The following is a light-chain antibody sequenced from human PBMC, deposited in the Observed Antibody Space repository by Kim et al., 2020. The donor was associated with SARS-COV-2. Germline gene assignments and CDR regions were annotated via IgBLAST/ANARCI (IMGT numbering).Light chain of an antibody. CDR2: VNSDGSH. J-gene: IGLJ3*02. CDR3: QTWGTGIRV. Sequence: SVKLTCTLNSGHSSYAIAWHQQQPEKGPRYLMKVNSDGSHSKGDGIPDRFSGSSSGAERYLTISSLQSEDEADYYCQTWGTGIRVFGGGTKVTVL. V-gene: IGLV4-69*01. CDR1: SGHSSYA.